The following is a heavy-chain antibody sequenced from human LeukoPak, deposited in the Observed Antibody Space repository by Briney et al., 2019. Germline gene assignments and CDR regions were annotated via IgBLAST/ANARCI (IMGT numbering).Heavy chain of an antibody. V-gene: IGHV4-59*08. D-gene: IGHD6-13*01. CDR3: AGLHFAAAGEFDP. Sequence: SETLSLTCTVSGGSINGFYWSWIRQPPGKGLEWIGYIYYSGSTNYNPSLRSRVTISVDRSKNQFSLKVTSVTAADTAMYYCAGLHFAAAGEFDPWGRETLVTVSS. CDR1: GGSINGFY. CDR2: IYYSGST. J-gene: IGHJ5*02.